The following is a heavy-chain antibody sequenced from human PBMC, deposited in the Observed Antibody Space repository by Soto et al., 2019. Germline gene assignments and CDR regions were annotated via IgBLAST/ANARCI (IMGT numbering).Heavy chain of an antibody. CDR2: INHSGST. Sequence: PSETLSLTCAVYGGSVSGYYWSWIRQPPGKGLEWIGEINHSGSTNYNPSLKSRVTISVDTSKNQFSLKLSSVTAADTAVYYCARGQTNSYYYDSSGYFIVPYFDYWDKGQSVTVSS. CDR1: GGSVSGYY. CDR3: ARGQTNSYYYDSSGYFIVPYFDY. V-gene: IGHV4-34*01. D-gene: IGHD3-22*01. J-gene: IGHJ4*02.